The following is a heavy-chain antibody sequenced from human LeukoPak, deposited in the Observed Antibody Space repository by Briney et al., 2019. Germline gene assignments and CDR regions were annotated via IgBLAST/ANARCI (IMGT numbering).Heavy chain of an antibody. CDR1: GFTFSSYA. CDR2: ISYDVSNK. D-gene: IGHD3-16*02. Sequence: PGGSLRLSCAASGFTFSSYAMHWVRQAPGKGLGWVAVISYDVSNKYYADSGKGRFTISRDNSKNTLYLQMNSLRAEDTAVYYCARDASIMITFGGVIGHYWGQGTLVTVSS. V-gene: IGHV3-30*04. CDR3: ARDASIMITFGGVIGHY. J-gene: IGHJ4*02.